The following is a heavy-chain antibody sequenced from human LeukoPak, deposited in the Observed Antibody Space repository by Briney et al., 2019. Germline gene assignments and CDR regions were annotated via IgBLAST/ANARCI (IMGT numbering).Heavy chain of an antibody. V-gene: IGHV4-61*01. CDR3: ARGSYDFWSGYYTHRYYFDY. Sequence: SETLSLTCTVSGGSVSSGSYYWSWIRELPGKELEWIGYVYYSGSTNYNPSLKSRVTISVDASKNQFSQKLSSVTAADTAVYYCARGSYDFWSGYYTHRYYFDYWGQGTLVTVSS. CDR2: VYYSGST. CDR1: GGSVSSGSYY. D-gene: IGHD3-3*01. J-gene: IGHJ4*02.